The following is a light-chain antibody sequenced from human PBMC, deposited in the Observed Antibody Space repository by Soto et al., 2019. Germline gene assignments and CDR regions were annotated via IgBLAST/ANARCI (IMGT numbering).Light chain of an antibody. CDR3: QQYRT. Sequence: EIVFTLSPGTLSLSPGERATLSCRASQSVSSSSLAWYQQNPGQAPRLLIYEASSRATGIPDRFSGSGSGTDFTLTISRLEPEDFAVYYCQQYRTFGQGTKVDIK. V-gene: IGKV3-20*01. CDR1: QSVSSSS. J-gene: IGKJ1*01. CDR2: EAS.